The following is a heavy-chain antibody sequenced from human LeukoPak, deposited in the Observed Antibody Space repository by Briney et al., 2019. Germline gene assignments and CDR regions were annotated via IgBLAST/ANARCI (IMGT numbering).Heavy chain of an antibody. CDR1: GGSFSGYY. V-gene: IGHV4-34*01. D-gene: IGHD3-22*01. J-gene: IGHJ4*02. CDR3: ARRRWLFRAHFDY. CDR2: INHSGST. Sequence: SGTLSLTCAVYGGSFSGYYWSWIRQPPGKGLEWIGEINHSGSTNYNPSLKSRVTISVDTSKNQFSLKLSSVTAADTAVYYCARRRWLFRAHFDYWGQGTLVTVSS.